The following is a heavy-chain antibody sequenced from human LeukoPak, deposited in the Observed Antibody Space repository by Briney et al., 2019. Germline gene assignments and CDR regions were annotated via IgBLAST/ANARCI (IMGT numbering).Heavy chain of an antibody. V-gene: IGHV3-66*01. CDR1: GFTFDDYG. CDR2: IYSGGRT. J-gene: IGHJ4*02. Sequence: GGSLRLSCAASGFTFDDYGMSWVRQAPGKGLEWVSVIYSGGRTFYADSVKGRFTISRDNSKNTLYLQMNSLRAEDTAVYYCAKVRNPEYWGQGTLVTVSS. D-gene: IGHD1-14*01. CDR3: AKVRNPEY.